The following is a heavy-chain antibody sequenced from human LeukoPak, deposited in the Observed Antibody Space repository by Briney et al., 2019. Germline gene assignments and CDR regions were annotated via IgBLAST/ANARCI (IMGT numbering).Heavy chain of an antibody. D-gene: IGHD2-8*01. V-gene: IGHV4-4*02. CDR2: VSLSGLT. J-gene: IGHJ4*02. CDR1: GGSITSTNW. Sequence: SETLSLTCGVSGGSITSTNWWSCVRQPPGQGLEWIGEVSLSGLTNYNPSLSSRVIMALDTSKNHLSLHLTSVTAADTAVYYCSRENGAFSPFGYWGQGYLVTVLS. CDR3: SRENGAFSPFGY.